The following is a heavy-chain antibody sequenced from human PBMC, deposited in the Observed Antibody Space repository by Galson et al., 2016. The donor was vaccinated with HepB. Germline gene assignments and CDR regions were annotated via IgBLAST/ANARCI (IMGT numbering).Heavy chain of an antibody. CDR2: ISGSGANT. J-gene: IGHJ2*01. Sequence: SLRLSCAASGFTFSSNYMRWVRQAPGKGLEWVSAISGSGANTDYADSVKGRFIISRDNSKNTVYLQMNSLRADDTAVYYCVRESPWYFDVWGRGTVVTVSS. CDR3: VRESPWYFDV. V-gene: IGHV3-23*01. CDR1: GFTFSSNY.